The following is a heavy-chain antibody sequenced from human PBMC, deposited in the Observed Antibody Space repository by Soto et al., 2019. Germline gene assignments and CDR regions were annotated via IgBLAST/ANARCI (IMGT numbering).Heavy chain of an antibody. CDR3: AANGYSSGWFIYYYYGMDV. CDR1: GFTFSSYA. D-gene: IGHD6-19*01. CDR2: ISGSGGST. J-gene: IGHJ6*02. V-gene: IGHV3-23*01. Sequence: GGSLRLSCAASGFTFSSYAMSWVRQAPGKGLEWVSAISGSGGSTYYADSVKGRFTISRDNSKNTLYLQMNSLRAEDTAVYYCAANGYSSGWFIYYYYGMDVWGQGTTVTVSS.